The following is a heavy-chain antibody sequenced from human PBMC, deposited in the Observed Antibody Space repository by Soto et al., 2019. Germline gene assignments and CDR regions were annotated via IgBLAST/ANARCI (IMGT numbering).Heavy chain of an antibody. CDR2: IKQDGSEK. J-gene: IGHJ4*02. CDR3: ARDSYDFWSGYYPNDY. D-gene: IGHD3-3*01. CDR1: GFTFSSYW. V-gene: IGHV3-7*05. Sequence: GGSLRLSCAASGFTFSSYWMSWVRQAPGKGLEWVANIKQDGSEKYYVDSVKGRFTISRDNAKNSLYLQMNSLRAEDTAVYYCARDSYDFWSGYYPNDYWGQGTLVTVSS.